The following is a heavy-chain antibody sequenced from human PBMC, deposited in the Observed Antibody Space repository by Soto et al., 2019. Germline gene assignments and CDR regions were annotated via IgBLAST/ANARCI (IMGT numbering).Heavy chain of an antibody. CDR2: ISYDGSNK. Sequence: QVQLVESGGGVVQPGRSLRLSCAASGFTFSSYGMHWVRQAPGKGLEWVAVISYDGSNKYYADSVKGRFTISRDNSKNTLYLQMNSLRAEDTAVYYCAEDLAPIVTNTMDVWGQGTTVTVSS. CDR1: GFTFSSYG. D-gene: IGHD1-26*01. V-gene: IGHV3-30*18. CDR3: AEDLAPIVTNTMDV. J-gene: IGHJ6*02.